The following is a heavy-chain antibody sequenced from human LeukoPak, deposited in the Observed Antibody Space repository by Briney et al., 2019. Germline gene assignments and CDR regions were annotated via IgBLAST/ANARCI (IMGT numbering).Heavy chain of an antibody. CDR3: ARPGDYSNGYYFDY. CDR1: GGTXSSYA. Sequence: SVKVSCKASGGTXSSYAISGVRQAPGQGLEWMGRIIPILGIANYAQKFQGRVTITADKSTSTAYMELSSLRSEDTAVYYCARPGDYSNGYYFDYWGQGTLVTVSS. J-gene: IGHJ4*02. CDR2: IIPILGIA. D-gene: IGHD4-11*01. V-gene: IGHV1-69*04.